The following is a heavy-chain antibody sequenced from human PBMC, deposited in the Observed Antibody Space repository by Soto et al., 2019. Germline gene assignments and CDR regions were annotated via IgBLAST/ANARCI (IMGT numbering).Heavy chain of an antibody. CDR1: GFTFSSDW. CDR3: ARDTGYSYGYGFLPNDAFDI. V-gene: IGHV3-48*02. D-gene: IGHD5-18*01. CDR2: ISSSSSTI. Sequence: PGGSLRLSCAASGFTFSSDWMHWVRQAPGKGLVWVSYISSSSSTIYYADSVKGRFTISRDNAKNSLYLQMNSLRDEDTAVYYCARDTGYSYGYGFLPNDAFDIWGQETMVTVSS. J-gene: IGHJ3*02.